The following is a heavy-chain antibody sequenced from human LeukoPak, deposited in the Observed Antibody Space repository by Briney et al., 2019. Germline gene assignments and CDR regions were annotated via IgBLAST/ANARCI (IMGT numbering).Heavy chain of an antibody. CDR3: ATDSLLAEWLLVQADLFDY. Sequence: GGSLRLSCAVSGFTFSNYCMNWVRQAPEKGLEWVSSISPTGTHTYYAASIRGRFTISRDNAENSLYLQMGSLRVEDTAIYYCATDSLLAEWLLVQADLFDYWGLGTLVSVSS. J-gene: IGHJ4*02. CDR1: GFTFSNYC. CDR2: ISPTGTHT. V-gene: IGHV3-21*06. D-gene: IGHD3-3*01.